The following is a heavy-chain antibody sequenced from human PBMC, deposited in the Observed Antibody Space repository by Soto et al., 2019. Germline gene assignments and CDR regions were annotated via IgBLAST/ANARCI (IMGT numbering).Heavy chain of an antibody. J-gene: IGHJ6*02. CDR2: INAGNGNT. V-gene: IGHV1-3*05. CDR3: ARDLLWFGESHYYSGMDV. Sequence: QVQLGQSGAEEKKPGASVKVSCKASGYTFTSYAMHWVRQAPGQRLEWMGWINAGNGNTKYSQKFQGRVTITRDTSASTAYMELSSLRSEDTAVYYCARDLLWFGESHYYSGMDVWGQGTTVTVSS. D-gene: IGHD3-10*01. CDR1: GYTFTSYA.